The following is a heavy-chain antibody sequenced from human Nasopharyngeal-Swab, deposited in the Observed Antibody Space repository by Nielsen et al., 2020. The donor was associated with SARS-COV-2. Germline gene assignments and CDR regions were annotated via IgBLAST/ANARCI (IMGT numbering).Heavy chain of an antibody. CDR3: AKLIEEGSGSYYALYYYYGMDV. D-gene: IGHD3-10*01. J-gene: IGHJ6*02. V-gene: IGHV3-23*01. CDR2: ISGSGGST. Sequence: WIRQPPGKGPEWVSGISGSGGSTNYADSVKGRFTISRDNSKNTLYLQMNSLRAEDTAVYYCAKLIEEGSGSYYALYYYYGMDVWGQGTTVTV.